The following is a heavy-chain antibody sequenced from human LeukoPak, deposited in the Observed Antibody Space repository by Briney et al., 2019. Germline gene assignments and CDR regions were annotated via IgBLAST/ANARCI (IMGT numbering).Heavy chain of an antibody. CDR2: INPSGGST. D-gene: IGHD5-12*01. CDR3: ATHRYSGYGGPLDY. J-gene: IGHJ4*02. V-gene: IGHV1-46*01. Sequence: ASVKVSCKASGYTFTSYYMHWVQQAPGQGLEWMGIINPSGGSTSYAQKFQGRVTITADESTSTAYMELSSLRSEDTAVYYCATHRYSGYGGPLDYWGQGTLVTVSS. CDR1: GYTFTSYY.